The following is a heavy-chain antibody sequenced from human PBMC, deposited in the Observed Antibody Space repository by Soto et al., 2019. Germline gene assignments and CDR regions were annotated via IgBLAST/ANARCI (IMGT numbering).Heavy chain of an antibody. CDR2: IIPIFGTA. V-gene: IGHV1-69*13. CDR3: ARRTTSFACSPRGLNLFDP. D-gene: IGHD4-4*01. CDR1: GGSFSSYA. J-gene: IGHJ5*02. Sequence: ASVKVSCKASGGSFSSYAISWVRQATGQGLEWMGGIIPIFGTANYAQKFQGRVTITADESTSTAYMELSSLRSEDTAVYYCARRTTSFACSPRGLNLFDPWGQGTLVTVSS.